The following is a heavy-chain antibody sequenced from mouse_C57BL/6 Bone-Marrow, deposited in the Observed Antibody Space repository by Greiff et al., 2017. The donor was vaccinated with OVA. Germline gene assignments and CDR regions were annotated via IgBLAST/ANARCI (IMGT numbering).Heavy chain of an antibody. CDR2: IYPGSGNT. Sequence: VKLVESGPELVKPGASVKISCKASGYSFTSYYIHWVKQRPGQGLEWIGWIYPGSGNTKYNEKFKGKATLTADTSSSTAYMQLSSLTSEDSAVYYCARVGTFFDYWGQGTTLTVSS. V-gene: IGHV1-66*01. J-gene: IGHJ2*01. CDR3: ARVGTFFDY. D-gene: IGHD4-1*01. CDR1: GYSFTSYY.